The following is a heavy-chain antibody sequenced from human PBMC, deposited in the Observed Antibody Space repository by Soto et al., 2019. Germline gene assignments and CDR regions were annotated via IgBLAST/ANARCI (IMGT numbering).Heavy chain of an antibody. D-gene: IGHD5-12*01. V-gene: IGHV3-53*01. CDR3: ARGLVATWYGMDV. Sequence: EVQLVESGGGLIQRGGSLRLSCAASGFTVSSNYMSWVRQAPGKGLEWVSVIYSGGSTYYADSVKGRFTISRDNSKNTLYFEMNSLRAEDTAVYYCARGLVATWYGMDVWGQGTTVTVSS. J-gene: IGHJ6*02. CDR2: IYSGGST. CDR1: GFTVSSNY.